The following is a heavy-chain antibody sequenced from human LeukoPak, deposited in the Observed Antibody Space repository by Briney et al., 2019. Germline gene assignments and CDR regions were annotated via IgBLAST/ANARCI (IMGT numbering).Heavy chain of an antibody. D-gene: IGHD6-13*01. J-gene: IGHJ6*02. CDR2: FDPEDGET. CDR3: ATSIAAAGGGYYYGMDV. V-gene: IGHV1-24*01. CDR1: GYTLTELS. Sequence: ASVKVSCKVSGYTLTELSMHWVRQAPGKGLEWMGGFDPEDGETIYAQKSQGRVTMTEDTSTDTAYMELSSLRSEDTAVYYCATSIAAAGGGYYYGMDVWGQGTTVTVSS.